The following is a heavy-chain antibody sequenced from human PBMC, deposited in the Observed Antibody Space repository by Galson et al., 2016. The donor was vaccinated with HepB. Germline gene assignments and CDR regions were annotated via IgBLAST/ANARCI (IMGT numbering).Heavy chain of an antibody. Sequence: SLRLSCAASGFTLSNYWMHWVRQAPGRGLVWVSRINTDGSSTNYADSVKGRFTISRDNANNTLYLQMNSLRTEDTAVYYCARALGRSSGWSPKGYWGQGTLVAVSS. CDR3: ARALGRSSGWSPKGY. D-gene: IGHD6-19*01. J-gene: IGHJ4*02. CDR2: INTDGSST. V-gene: IGHV3-74*01. CDR1: GFTLSNYW.